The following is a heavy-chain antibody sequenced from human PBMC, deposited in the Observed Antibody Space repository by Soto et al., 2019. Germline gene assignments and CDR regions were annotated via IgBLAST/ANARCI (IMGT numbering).Heavy chain of an antibody. CDR2: IYYSGST. J-gene: IGHJ4*02. CDR3: ERDRGVGDYYSLDY. Sequence: QVQLQESGPGLVKPSQTLSLTCTVSGGSISSGGYYWSWIRQHPGKGLEWIGYIYYSGSTYYNPSLQGRVTISVDTSKNQFALKLSSVTAADTAVYYCERDRGVGDYYSLDYWGQGTLVTVSS. CDR1: GGSISSGGYY. V-gene: IGHV4-31*03. D-gene: IGHD2-21*02.